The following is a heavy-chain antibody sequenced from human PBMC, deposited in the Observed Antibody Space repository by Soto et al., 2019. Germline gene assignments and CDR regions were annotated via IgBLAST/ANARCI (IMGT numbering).Heavy chain of an antibody. D-gene: IGHD6-13*01. Sequence: QVQLVQSGAEVKKPGASVKVSCKASGYTFTSYGISWVRQAPGQGLEWMGWISAYNGNTNYAQKLQGRVTMTTDTSTSTANMELRSLRSDDTAVYYCARAGAAAGTGSLYYYYYGMDVWGQGTTVTVSS. J-gene: IGHJ6*02. CDR2: ISAYNGNT. CDR3: ARAGAAAGTGSLYYYYYGMDV. CDR1: GYTFTSYG. V-gene: IGHV1-18*01.